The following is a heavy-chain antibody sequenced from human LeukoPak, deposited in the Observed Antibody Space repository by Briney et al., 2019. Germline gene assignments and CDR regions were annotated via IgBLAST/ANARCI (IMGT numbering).Heavy chain of an antibody. D-gene: IGHD2-15*01. J-gene: IGHJ5*02. CDR2: IYPADSDI. CDR1: GFSINNYL. Sequence: GESLKISCEGLGFSINNYLSGWVRQMPVKGLEWTGIIYPADSDIRYSPSFQGQVTISADKSISTAYLQWSSLKASDTAMYYCARQEYCSGGSCYTWFDPWGQGTLVTVSS. CDR3: ARQEYCSGGSCYTWFDP. V-gene: IGHV5-51*01.